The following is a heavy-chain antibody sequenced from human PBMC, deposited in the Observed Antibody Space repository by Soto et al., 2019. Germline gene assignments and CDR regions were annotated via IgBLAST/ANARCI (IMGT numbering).Heavy chain of an antibody. CDR3: ARDYSNYDAFDI. Sequence: PSETLSLTCTVSGGSISSYYWSWIRQPPGKGLEWIGYIYYSGSTNHNPSLKSRVTISVDTSKNQFSLKLSSVTAADTAVYYCARDYSNYDAFDIWGQGTMVTVSS. J-gene: IGHJ3*02. V-gene: IGHV4-59*12. D-gene: IGHD4-4*01. CDR1: GGSISSYY. CDR2: IYYSGST.